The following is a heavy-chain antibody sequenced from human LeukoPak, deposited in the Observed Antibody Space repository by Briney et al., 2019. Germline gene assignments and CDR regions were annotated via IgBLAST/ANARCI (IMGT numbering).Heavy chain of an antibody. CDR1: GFTFSGYA. V-gene: IGHV3-21*01. J-gene: IGHJ6*03. CDR3: ARGGDILYYMDV. D-gene: IGHD2-15*01. CDR2: ISSSSSYI. Sequence: GGSLRLSCAASGFTFSGYAMSWVRQAPGKGLEWVSSISSSSSYIYYADSVKGRFTISRDNAKNSLYLQMNSLRAEDTAVYYCARGGDILYYMDVWGKGTTVTVSS.